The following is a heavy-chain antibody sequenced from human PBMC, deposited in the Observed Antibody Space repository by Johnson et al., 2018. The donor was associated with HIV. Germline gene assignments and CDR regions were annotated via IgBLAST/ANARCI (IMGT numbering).Heavy chain of an antibody. CDR1: GFTFSSYG. V-gene: IGHV3-NL1*01. CDR3: ARAPGVYYDSSGYHDAFDI. J-gene: IGHJ3*02. D-gene: IGHD3-22*01. Sequence: QVQLVESGGGVVQPGRSLRLSCAASGFTFSSYGMHWVRQAPGKGLEWVAVIFSGGTTYYADSVKGRFTISRDNSKNTLYLQMNSLRAEDTAVYYCARAPGVYYDSSGYHDAFDIWGQGTMVTVSS. CDR2: IFSGGTT.